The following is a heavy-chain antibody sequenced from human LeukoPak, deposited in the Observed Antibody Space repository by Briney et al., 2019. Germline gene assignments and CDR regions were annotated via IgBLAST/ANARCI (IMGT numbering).Heavy chain of an antibody. V-gene: IGHV3-53*01. CDR3: ARDYVGDY. CDR2: IYSGGST. Sequence: GGSLRLSCAASGFTLSSYAMTWVRQAPGKGLEWVSVIYSGGSTYYADSVKGRFTISRDNSKNTLYLQMNSLRAEDTAVYYCARDYVGDYWGQGTLVTVSS. CDR1: GFTLSSYA. J-gene: IGHJ4*02. D-gene: IGHD3-10*01.